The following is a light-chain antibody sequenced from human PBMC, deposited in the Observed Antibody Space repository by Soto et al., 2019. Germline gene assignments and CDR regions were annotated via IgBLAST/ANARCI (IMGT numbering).Light chain of an antibody. V-gene: IGKV3-20*01. J-gene: IGKJ3*01. CDR3: QQYGSSFT. Sequence: EIVLTQSPGTLSLSPGERATLSCRASQSVSSSYLAWYQQKPGQAPRLLIYGASSRATSIPDRFSGSGSGTDFTLTISRLEPEDFAVYYCQQYGSSFTFGPGTKVDNK. CDR2: GAS. CDR1: QSVSSSY.